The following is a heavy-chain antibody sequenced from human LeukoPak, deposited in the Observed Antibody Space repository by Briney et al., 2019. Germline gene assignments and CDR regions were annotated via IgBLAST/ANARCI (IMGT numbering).Heavy chain of an antibody. J-gene: IGHJ3*02. CDR1: GYTFTANY. Sequence: ASVKVSCKTSGYTFTANYMQWVRQAPGQGLEWMGWINPNSGGTRYAQKFQGRVTMTRDTSISTAYMELSRLRSDDTAVYYCARYHCKTTSGCEDTDAFDMWGQGTMVTVSS. V-gene: IGHV1-2*02. CDR2: INPNSGGT. D-gene: IGHD2/OR15-2a*01. CDR3: ARYHCKTTSGCEDTDAFDM.